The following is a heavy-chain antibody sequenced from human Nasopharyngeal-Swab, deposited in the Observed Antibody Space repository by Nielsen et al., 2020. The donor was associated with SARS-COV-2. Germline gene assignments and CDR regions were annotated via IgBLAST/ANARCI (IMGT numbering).Heavy chain of an antibody. Sequence: WIRQPPGKGLEWIGEINHSGSTNYNSSLKSRVTISVDTSKNQFSLKLSSVTAADTAVYYCARGTSNYYDSSGTIDYWGQGTLVTVSS. D-gene: IGHD3-22*01. CDR2: INHSGST. CDR3: ARGTSNYYDSSGTIDY. J-gene: IGHJ4*02. V-gene: IGHV4-34*01.